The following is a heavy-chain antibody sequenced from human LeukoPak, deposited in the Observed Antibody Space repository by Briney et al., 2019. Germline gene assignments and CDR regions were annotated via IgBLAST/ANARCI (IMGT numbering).Heavy chain of an antibody. CDR2: IYPGDSDT. CDR3: ARSEQSYYYGSGSRYYYYYYYMDV. J-gene: IGHJ6*03. V-gene: IGHV5-51*01. D-gene: IGHD3-10*01. Sequence: KVGESLKISCKGSGYSFTSYWIGWVRQMPGKGLEWMGIIYPGDSDTRYSPSFQGPVTISADKSISTAYLQWSSLKASDTAMYYCARSEQSYYYGSGSRYYYYYYYMDVWGKGTTVTVSS. CDR1: GYSFTSYW.